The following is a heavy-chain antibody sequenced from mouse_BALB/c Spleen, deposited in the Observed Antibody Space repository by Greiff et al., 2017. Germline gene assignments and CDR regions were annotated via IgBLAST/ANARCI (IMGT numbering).Heavy chain of an antibody. Sequence: EVKLMESGGGLVKPGGSLKLSCAASGFTFSSYAMSWVRQTPEKRLEWVASISSGGSTYYPDSVKGRFTISRDNARNILYLQMSSLRSEDTAMYYCAKDQNYYGTWFAYWGQGTLVTVSA. CDR1: GFTFSSYA. J-gene: IGHJ3*01. CDR2: ISSGGST. V-gene: IGHV5-6-5*01. CDR3: AKDQNYYGTWFAY. D-gene: IGHD2-1*01.